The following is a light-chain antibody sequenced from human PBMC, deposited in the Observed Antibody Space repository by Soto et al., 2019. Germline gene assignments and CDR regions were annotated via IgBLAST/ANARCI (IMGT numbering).Light chain of an antibody. CDR1: QDISSY. V-gene: IGKV1-9*01. Sequence: DIQLTQSPAFLSTSVGDKVTITCRASQDISSYLAWYQQKPGKAPNLLVYSASTLQSGVPSRFSGSGSGTEFTLTISTLQPEDFETYFCQQINSYPVTFGGGTKVEIE. CDR2: SAS. CDR3: QQINSYPVT. J-gene: IGKJ4*01.